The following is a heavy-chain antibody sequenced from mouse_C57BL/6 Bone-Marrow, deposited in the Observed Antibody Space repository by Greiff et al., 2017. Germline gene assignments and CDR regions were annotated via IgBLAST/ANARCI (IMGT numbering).Heavy chain of an antibody. CDR2: ISSGGSYT. V-gene: IGHV5-6*01. D-gene: IGHD1-1*01. CDR3: ARTTTVVDYAIDY. Sequence: EVKLQESGGDLVKPGGSLKLSCAASGFTFSSYGMSWVRQTPDKRLDWVATISSGGSYTYYPNSVKGRFTISRDNAKNTLYLHMSSLKSEDTAMYYCARTTTVVDYAIDYWGQGTSVTVSS. J-gene: IGHJ4*01. CDR1: GFTFSSYG.